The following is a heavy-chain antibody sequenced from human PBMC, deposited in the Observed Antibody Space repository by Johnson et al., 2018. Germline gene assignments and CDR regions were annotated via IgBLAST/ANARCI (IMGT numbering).Heavy chain of an antibody. CDR3: ARGREACSSTRCYYYYGMDV. J-gene: IGHJ6*02. V-gene: IGHV4-59*01. D-gene: IGHD2-2*01. CDR2: IYDSGST. CDR1: GGSISSYY. Sequence: QVQLQESGPGLVKPSETXSLTCTVSGGSISSYYWSWIRQPPGKGLEWIGFIYDSGSTNYNPSLKSRVTISVDTSKNHFSLKLSPVTAADTAVYYSARGREACSSTRCYYYYGMDVWGQGTTVTVSS.